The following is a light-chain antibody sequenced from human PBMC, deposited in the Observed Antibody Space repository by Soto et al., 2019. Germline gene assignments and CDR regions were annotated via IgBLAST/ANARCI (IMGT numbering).Light chain of an antibody. CDR2: AAS. CDR3: QQYGSSPMYS. Sequence: EIVLTQSPGTLSLSPGERATLSCRASQSVSSSYLAWYQQKPGQSPRLLIYAASIRATGIPDRFSGSGSGTDFTLTVSRLEPEDFAVYYCQQYGSSPMYSFGQGTKV. CDR1: QSVSSSY. J-gene: IGKJ2*03. V-gene: IGKV3-20*01.